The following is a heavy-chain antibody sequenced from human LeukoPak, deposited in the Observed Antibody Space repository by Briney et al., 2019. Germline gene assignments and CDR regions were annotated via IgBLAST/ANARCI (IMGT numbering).Heavy chain of an antibody. V-gene: IGHV1-2*02. CDR2: IHPNSGGT. Sequence: ASVKVSCKASGYTFTGYYLHWVRQAPGQGLEWMGWIHPNSGGTNYAQKFQGRVTMTRDTSISTAYMALSSLRSDDTAVYFCARLASVPGWGQGTLVTVSS. CDR3: ARLASVPG. D-gene: IGHD6-19*01. CDR1: GYTFTGYY. J-gene: IGHJ1*01.